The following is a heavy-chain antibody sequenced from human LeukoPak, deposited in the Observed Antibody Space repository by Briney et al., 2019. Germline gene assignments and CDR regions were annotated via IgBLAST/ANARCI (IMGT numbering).Heavy chain of an antibody. J-gene: IGHJ4*02. D-gene: IGHD4-17*01. CDR2: INHSGST. CDR1: GGSFSGYY. V-gene: IGHV4-34*01. Sequence: SETPSLTCAVYGGSFSGYYWSWIRQPPGKGLEWIGEINHSGSTNYNPSLKSRVTISVDTSKNQFSLKLSSVTAADTAVYYCARFRRTTVTTYDYWGQGTLVTVSS. CDR3: ARFRRTTVTTYDY.